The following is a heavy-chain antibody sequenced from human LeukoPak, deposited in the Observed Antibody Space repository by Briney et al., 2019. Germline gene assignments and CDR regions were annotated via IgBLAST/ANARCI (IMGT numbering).Heavy chain of an antibody. D-gene: IGHD3-22*01. CDR2: IYYSGST. CDR1: GGSISSSSYY. Sequence: PSETLSLTCTVSGGSISSSSYYWGWIRQPPGKGLEWIGSIYYSGSTYYNPSLKSRVTISVDTSKNQFSLRLISVTAADTAVYYCARDHFFRDYYDSSGYFNWFDPWGQGTLVTVSS. CDR3: ARDHFFRDYYDSSGYFNWFDP. J-gene: IGHJ5*02. V-gene: IGHV4-39*07.